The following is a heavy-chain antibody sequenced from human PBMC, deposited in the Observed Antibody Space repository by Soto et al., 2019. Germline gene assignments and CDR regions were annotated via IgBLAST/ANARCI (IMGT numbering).Heavy chain of an antibody. CDR1: GGSISSGDYY. J-gene: IGHJ3*01. CDR2: IYYSGST. CDR3: VRGDPGACSSTSCSDAFDL. D-gene: IGHD2-2*01. Sequence: QVQLHESGPGLVKPSQTLSLTCTVSGGSISSGDYYWNWIRQPPGKGLEWIGSIYYSGSTYYSPSLKSRVAISVGTSKNQCSLKLTSVTAEDTAVYYCVRGDPGACSSTSCSDAFDLWGRGTMVAVSS. V-gene: IGHV4-30-4*01.